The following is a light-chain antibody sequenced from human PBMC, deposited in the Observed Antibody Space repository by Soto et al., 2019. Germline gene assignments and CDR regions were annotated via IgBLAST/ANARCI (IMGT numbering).Light chain of an antibody. Sequence: QSVLTQPPSVSGAPGQRVTISCTGSSSNIGAGFDVYWYLQLPGTAPKLLIYGNNNRPSGVPDRFSGSKSGTSASLAITGLQSQDEADYYCQSYDSSLSGYVFGIGTKLTVL. CDR3: QSYDSSLSGYV. CDR2: GNN. CDR1: SSNIGAGFD. V-gene: IGLV1-40*01. J-gene: IGLJ1*01.